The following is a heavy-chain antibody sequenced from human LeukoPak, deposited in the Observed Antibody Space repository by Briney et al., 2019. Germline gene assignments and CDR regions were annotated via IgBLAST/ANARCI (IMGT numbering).Heavy chain of an antibody. Sequence: GGSLRLSCAASGFTVSSNYMSWVRQAPGKGLEWVSVIYSGGSTYYADSVKGRFTISRDNSKNTLYLQMNSLRAEDTAVYYCARTASSGYFYFDYWGQGTLVTVSS. CDR1: GFTVSSNY. CDR3: ARTASSGYFYFDY. J-gene: IGHJ4*02. V-gene: IGHV3-53*01. D-gene: IGHD3-22*01. CDR2: IYSGGST.